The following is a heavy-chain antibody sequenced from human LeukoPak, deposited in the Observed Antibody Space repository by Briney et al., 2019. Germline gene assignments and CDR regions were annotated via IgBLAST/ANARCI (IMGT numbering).Heavy chain of an antibody. V-gene: IGHV3-21*01. CDR2: ISSSSSYI. CDR1: GFTFSSYS. CDR3: ARDSTLWFGELDL. D-gene: IGHD3-10*01. J-gene: IGHJ5*02. Sequence: PGGSLRLSCAASGFTFSSYSMNWVRQAPGKGLEWVSSISSSSSYIYYADSVKGRFTIPRDNAKNSLYLQMNSLRAEDTAVYYCARDSTLWFGELDLWGQGTLVTVSS.